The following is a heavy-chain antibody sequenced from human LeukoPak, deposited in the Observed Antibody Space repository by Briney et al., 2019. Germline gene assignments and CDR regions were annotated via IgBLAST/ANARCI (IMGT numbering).Heavy chain of an antibody. Sequence: SETLSLTCTVSGGSISSYYWSWIRQPPGKGLEWIGYIYTSGSTNYNPSLKSRVTISVDTSKNQFSLKLSSVTAVDTAVYYCARTGYSSGWYYFDYWGQGILVTVSS. CDR1: GGSISSYY. CDR2: IYTSGST. V-gene: IGHV4-4*09. CDR3: ARTGYSSGWYYFDY. J-gene: IGHJ4*02. D-gene: IGHD6-19*01.